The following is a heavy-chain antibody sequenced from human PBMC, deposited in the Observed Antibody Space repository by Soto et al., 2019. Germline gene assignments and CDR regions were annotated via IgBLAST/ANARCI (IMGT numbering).Heavy chain of an antibody. CDR2: ISSGGGTI. Sequence: DVQLVESGGGVVQPGGSLRLSCAASGFTFSDYAMTWVRQAPGKGLEWVSYISSGGGTIYYADSVKGRFTISRDTAKTSQYLQMNSLRDKDTAVYYCAKGRGSGTYCFDYWGQGTLVTVSS. V-gene: IGHV3-48*02. CDR1: GFTFSDYA. CDR3: AKGRGSGTYCFDY. D-gene: IGHD1-26*01. J-gene: IGHJ4*02.